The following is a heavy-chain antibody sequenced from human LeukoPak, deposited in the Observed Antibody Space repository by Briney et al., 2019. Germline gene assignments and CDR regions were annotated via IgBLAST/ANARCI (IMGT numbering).Heavy chain of an antibody. J-gene: IGHJ3*01. CDR3: GMSGDRVPLQDDVFDV. V-gene: IGHV5-51*01. D-gene: IGHD1-26*01. CDR2: IYPGDSGP. Sequence: LGESLKISCKVSGYSFTSYCIGWVRQMPGKGLEWMGIIYPGDSGPTYSPSFQGQVTISVDKSINTAYLQWSSLQASDTAMYYCGMSGDRVPLQDDVFDVWGQGTMVTVS. CDR1: GYSFTSYC.